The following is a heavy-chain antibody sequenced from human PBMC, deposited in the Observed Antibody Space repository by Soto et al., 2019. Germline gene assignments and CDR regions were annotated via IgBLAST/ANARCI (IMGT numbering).Heavy chain of an antibody. CDR1: GFTVVYG. CDR3: AKAGGKVSIPFDP. CDR2: ISYDGRIY. Sequence: PGGSLRLSCAASGFTVVYGLHWVRRAPGKGLEWVSFISYDGRIYYYADSVKGRFTVSIDNSRNTMYLEMSSLRIEDTAVYYCAKAGGKVSIPFDPWGQGTLVPVSS. J-gene: IGHJ5*02. D-gene: IGHD2-8*01. V-gene: IGHV3-30*18.